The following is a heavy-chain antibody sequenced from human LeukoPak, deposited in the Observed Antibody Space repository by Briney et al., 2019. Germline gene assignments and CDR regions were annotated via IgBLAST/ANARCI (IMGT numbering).Heavy chain of an antibody. D-gene: IGHD2-2*01. CDR1: GGTFSSYA. V-gene: IGHV1-69*05. J-gene: IGHJ5*02. Sequence: ASVKVSCKASGGTFSSYAISWVRQAPGQGLEWMGRIIPIFGTANYAQKFQGRVTITTDESTSTAYMELSSLRSEDTAVYYCARTDTVVVPAAMGNWFDPWGQGTLVTVSS. CDR3: ARTDTVVVPAAMGNWFDP. CDR2: IIPIFGTA.